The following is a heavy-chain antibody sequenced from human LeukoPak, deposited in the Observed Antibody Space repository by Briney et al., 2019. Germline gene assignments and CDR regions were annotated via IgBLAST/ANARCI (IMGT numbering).Heavy chain of an antibody. J-gene: IGHJ4*02. Sequence: PGGSLRLSCAASGFTFSSYAMSWVRQAPGKGLEWVSAISGSGGSTYYADSVKGRFTISRDNSKNTLYLQMNSLRAEDTAVYYCAKDLAKKQQLPQGYFDYWGQGTLVTVSS. CDR2: ISGSGGST. V-gene: IGHV3-23*01. CDR1: GFTFSSYA. D-gene: IGHD6-13*01. CDR3: AKDLAKKQQLPQGYFDY.